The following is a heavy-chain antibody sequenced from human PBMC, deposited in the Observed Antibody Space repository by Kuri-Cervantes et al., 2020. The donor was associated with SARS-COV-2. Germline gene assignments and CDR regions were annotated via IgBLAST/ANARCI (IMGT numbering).Heavy chain of an antibody. Sequence: GGSLRLSCATSGFTFDDYAMHWVRQAPGKGLEWVSGISWNSVNIGYADSVKGRFTISRDNSKNTLYLQMNSLRAEDTAVYYCARGAPLTIFGVVIIPGAGGMDVWGQGTTVTVSS. V-gene: IGHV3-9*01. D-gene: IGHD3-3*01. CDR1: GFTFDDYA. J-gene: IGHJ6*02. CDR3: ARGAPLTIFGVVIIPGAGGMDV. CDR2: ISWNSVNI.